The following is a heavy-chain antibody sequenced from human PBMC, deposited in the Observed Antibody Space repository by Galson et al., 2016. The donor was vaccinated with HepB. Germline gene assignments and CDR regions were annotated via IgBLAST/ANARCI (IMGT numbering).Heavy chain of an antibody. J-gene: IGHJ6*02. D-gene: IGHD1-14*01. CDR1: GFTSSDYY. V-gene: IGHV3-11*01. CDR3: ARDITPYYYGVDG. CDR2: ISSGGSAI. Sequence: AASGFTSSDYYMSWIRQAPGKGLEWVSYISSGGSAIYYAGSVEGRFTISRDNANNLLYLQMNSLRADDTAVYYCARDITPYYYGVDGWGQGTTVTVSS.